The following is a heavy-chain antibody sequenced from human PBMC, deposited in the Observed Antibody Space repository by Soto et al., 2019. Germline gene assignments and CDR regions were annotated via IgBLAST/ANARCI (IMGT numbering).Heavy chain of an antibody. CDR2: ISGSGGST. J-gene: IGHJ6*04. D-gene: IGHD2-2*01. CDR3: AKVPVVPAASYYGMDV. V-gene: IGHV3-23*01. CDR1: GFTFSSYA. Sequence: EVQLLESGGGLVQPGGSLRLSCAASGFTFSSYAMSWVRQAPGKGLEWVSAISGSGGSTYYADSVKGRFTISRDNSKNPLYLQMNSLRAEDTAVYYCAKVPVVPAASYYGMDVWGEGTTVTVSS.